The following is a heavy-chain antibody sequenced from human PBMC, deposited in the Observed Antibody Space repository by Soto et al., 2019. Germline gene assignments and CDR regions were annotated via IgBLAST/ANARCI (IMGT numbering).Heavy chain of an antibody. CDR3: ARDGDSCRAVRPYYYGMDV. V-gene: IGHV1-69*12. Sequence: QVQLVQSGAEVKKPGSSVKVSCKASGGTFSSYAISWVRQAPGQGLEWMGGIIPIFGTANYAQKFQGRVTITADESTSTAYMELSSLRSEDTAVYYCARDGDSCRAVRPYYYGMDVWGQGTTVTVSS. D-gene: IGHD2-2*01. J-gene: IGHJ6*02. CDR2: IIPIFGTA. CDR1: GGTFSSYA.